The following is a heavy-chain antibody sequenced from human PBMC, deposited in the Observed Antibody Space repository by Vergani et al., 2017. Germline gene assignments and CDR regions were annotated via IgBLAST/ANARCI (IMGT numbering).Heavy chain of an antibody. V-gene: IGHV4-4*02. CDR1: GGSVSSGSYY. J-gene: IGHJ6*02. CDR3: ARILRFHRFEVYYYYGMDV. D-gene: IGHD3-3*01. Sequence: QVQLQESGPGLVKPSETLSLTCTVSGGSVSSGSYYWSWVRQPPGKGLEWIGEIYHSGSTNYNPCLKSRVTISVEKSKNQFSLKLSSVTAADTAVYYCARILRFHRFEVYYYYGMDVWGQGTTVTVSS. CDR2: IYHSGST.